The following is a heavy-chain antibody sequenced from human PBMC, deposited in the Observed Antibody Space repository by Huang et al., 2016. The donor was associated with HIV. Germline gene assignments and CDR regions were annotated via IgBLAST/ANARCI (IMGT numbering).Heavy chain of an antibody. Sequence: QVQLVQSGSELKEPGASVKVSCKASEYTFTHGFNWVRPAPGQGLEWMGWINPNTGTPTYAQGITGRFGSSCDTSGDTAYRHITNLRADDTAVYYCAISGTYSGDFDIWGQGTLVSVS. D-gene: IGHD1-26*01. CDR1: EYTFTHG. CDR3: AISGTYSGDFDI. CDR2: INPNTGTP. V-gene: IGHV7-4-1*02. J-gene: IGHJ3*02.